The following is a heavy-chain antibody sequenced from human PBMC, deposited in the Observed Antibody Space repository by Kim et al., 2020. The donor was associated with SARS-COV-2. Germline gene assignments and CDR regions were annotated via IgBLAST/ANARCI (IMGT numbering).Heavy chain of an antibody. CDR3: ARVASGSTAWYYFDY. V-gene: IGHV3-11*03. Sequence: GGSLRLSCAASGFTFNDYYMTWIRQAPGKGLEWISYISSSGSYTKYADSVKGRFIISRDNAKNSLYLQMNSLRAEDTAVYYCARVASGSTAWYYFDYWGQGTLVTVSS. CDR2: ISSSGSYT. J-gene: IGHJ4*02. D-gene: IGHD6-19*01. CDR1: GFTFNDYY.